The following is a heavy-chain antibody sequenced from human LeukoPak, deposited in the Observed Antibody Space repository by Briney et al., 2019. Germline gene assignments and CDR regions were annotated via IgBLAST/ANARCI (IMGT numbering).Heavy chain of an antibody. J-gene: IGHJ4*02. CDR3: TRVSYADGGYFDY. V-gene: IGHV3-74*01. D-gene: IGHD3-16*01. CDR1: GFTYSRYW. CDR2: IKGDESYT. Sequence: GGSLRLSCAASGFTYSRYWMHWVRQVPGKGLVWVARIKGDESYTFYADSVKGRFTISRDNAKNSLYLQMNSLTAEDTAVYYCTRVSYADGGYFDYWGQGTLVTVSS.